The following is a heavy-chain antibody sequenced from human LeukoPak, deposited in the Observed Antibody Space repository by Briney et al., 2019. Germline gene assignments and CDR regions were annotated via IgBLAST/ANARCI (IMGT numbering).Heavy chain of an antibody. J-gene: IGHJ4*02. V-gene: IGHV1-2*02. D-gene: IGHD3-3*01. Sequence: ASVKVSCKASGGTFSSYAISWVRQAPGQGLEWMGWIIPNGGGTNYAQKFQGRVTMTRDTSVSTAYMELSGLRSDDTAVYYCAVWNGYHDFWSGPFDYWGQGTRVSVS. CDR3: AVWNGYHDFWSGPFDY. CDR1: GGTFSSYA. CDR2: IIPNGGGT.